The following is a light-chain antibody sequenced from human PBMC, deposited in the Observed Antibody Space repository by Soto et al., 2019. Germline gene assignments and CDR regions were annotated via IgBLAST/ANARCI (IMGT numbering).Light chain of an antibody. J-gene: IGKJ5*01. CDR3: QQYDSFSVT. CDR2: DSS. V-gene: IGKV1-5*01. Sequence: QLSQGPSSLSRCFRDRLNITCRASQSISSWLAWYQQKPGRAPKLLIYDSSSLESGVPSRFSGSGSGTEFRLTISTMQPDDFATYSCQQYDSFSVTFGQGTRLEIK. CDR1: QSISSW.